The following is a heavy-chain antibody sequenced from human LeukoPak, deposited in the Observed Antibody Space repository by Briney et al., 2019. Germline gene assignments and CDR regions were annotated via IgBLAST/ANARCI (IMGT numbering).Heavy chain of an antibody. Sequence: GASVKVSCKASGFTFTSSAMQWVRQARGQRLEWIGWIVVGSGNTNYAQKFQERVTITRDMSTSTAYMELSSLRSEGTAVYYCAAVWDIVVVPAASWGQGTLVTVSS. D-gene: IGHD2-2*01. CDR3: AAVWDIVVVPAAS. CDR2: IVVGSGNT. CDR1: GFTFTSSA. V-gene: IGHV1-58*02. J-gene: IGHJ5*02.